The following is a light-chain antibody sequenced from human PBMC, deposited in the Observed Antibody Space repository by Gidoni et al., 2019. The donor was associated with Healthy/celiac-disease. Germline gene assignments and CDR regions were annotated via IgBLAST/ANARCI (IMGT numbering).Light chain of an antibody. CDR3: QQYGRSPPRT. CDR2: GAS. V-gene: IGKV3-20*01. CDR1: QSVSSSY. Sequence: DIVLTQSPGTLSLSPGERATLSCRASQSVSSSYLAWYQKKPGQAHRLLIYGASSRATGITDRFSGSGSGTDFTLTISRLEPEDFAVYYCQQYGRSPPRTFGQGTKVEIK. J-gene: IGKJ1*01.